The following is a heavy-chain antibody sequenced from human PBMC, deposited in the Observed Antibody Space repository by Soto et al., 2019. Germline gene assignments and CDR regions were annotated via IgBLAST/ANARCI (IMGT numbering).Heavy chain of an antibody. D-gene: IGHD5-12*01. CDR2: ISPDGGGS. CDR3: AKERSFFSGYDS. V-gene: IGHV3-30*18. J-gene: IGHJ5*01. CDR1: EFPFSTLG. Sequence: GGSLRLSCAASEFPFSTLGMHWVRQAPGKGLEWVAVISPDGGGSKYADSVKGRFTISRDNSMNRLYLQMDSLRPDDTAVYYCAKERSFFSGYDSWGQGTLVTV.